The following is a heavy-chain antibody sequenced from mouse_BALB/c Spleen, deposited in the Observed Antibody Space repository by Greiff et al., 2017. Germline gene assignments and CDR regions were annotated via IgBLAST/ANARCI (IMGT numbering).Heavy chain of an antibody. CDR1: GYSITSDYA. J-gene: IGHJ4*01. V-gene: IGHV3-2*02. CDR2: ISYSGST. D-gene: IGHD2-1*01. CDR3: ARGDYGNYVYYAMDY. Sequence: DVQLQESGPGLVKPSQSLSLTCTVTGYSITSDYAWNWIRQFPGNKLEWMGYISYSGSTSYNPSLKSRISITRDTSKNQFFLQLNSVTTEDTATYYCARGDYGNYVYYAMDYWGQGTSVTVSS.